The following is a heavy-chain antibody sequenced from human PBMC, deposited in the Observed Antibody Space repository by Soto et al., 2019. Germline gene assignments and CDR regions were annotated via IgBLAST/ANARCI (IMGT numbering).Heavy chain of an antibody. Sequence: QLQLQESGSGLVKPSQTLSLTCAVSGGSISSGGYSWSWTRQPPGKGLEWIGYIYHSGSTYYNPSLKSRVTISVDRPKNQFSLKLSSVTAADTTVYCCAIYRWLQPRFDYWGQGTLVTVSS. D-gene: IGHD5-12*01. CDR3: AIYRWLQPRFDY. CDR1: GGSISSGGYS. CDR2: IYHSGST. J-gene: IGHJ4*02. V-gene: IGHV4-30-2*01.